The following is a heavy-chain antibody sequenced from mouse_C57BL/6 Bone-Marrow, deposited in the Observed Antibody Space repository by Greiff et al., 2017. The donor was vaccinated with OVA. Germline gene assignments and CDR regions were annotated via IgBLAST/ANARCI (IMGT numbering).Heavy chain of an antibody. CDR1: GFTFSSYC. V-gene: IGHV5-6*01. D-gene: IGHD1-1*01. J-gene: IGHJ3*01. CDR2: ISRGGSYT. CDR3: ARRIYYYGIWFAY. Sequence: EVHLVESGGDLVKPGGSLKLSCAASGFTFSSYCMSWVRQTPDKRLEWVATISRGGSYTYYPDSVKGRFTISRDNAKNTLYLQRSRLKSEDTAMYYCARRIYYYGIWFAYWGQGTLVTVSA.